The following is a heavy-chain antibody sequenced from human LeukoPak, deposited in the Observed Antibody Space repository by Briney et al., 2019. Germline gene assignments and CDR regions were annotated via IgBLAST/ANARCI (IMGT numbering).Heavy chain of an antibody. V-gene: IGHV3-7*01. J-gene: IGHJ4*02. Sequence: GGSLGLSCAASGFTFSSYWMSWVRQAPGKGLEWVANIKQDGSEKYYVDSVKGRFTISRDNAKNSLYLQMNSLRAEDTAVYYCARDIDDYVWGSYRPLDYWGQGTLVTVSS. CDR2: IKQDGSEK. CDR3: ARDIDDYVWGSYRPLDY. CDR1: GFTFSSYW. D-gene: IGHD3-16*02.